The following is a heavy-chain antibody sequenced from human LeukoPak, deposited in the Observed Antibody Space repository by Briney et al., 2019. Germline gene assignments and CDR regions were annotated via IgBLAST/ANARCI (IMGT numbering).Heavy chain of an antibody. CDR3: ARDRRIAVAGYFDY. Sequence: SVKVSCKASGGTFSSYAIGWVRQAPGQGLEWMGRIIPILGIANYAQKFQGRVTITADKSTSTAYMELSSLRSEDTAVYYCARDRRIAVAGYFDYWGQGTLVTVSS. D-gene: IGHD6-19*01. CDR2: IIPILGIA. V-gene: IGHV1-69*04. J-gene: IGHJ4*02. CDR1: GGTFSSYA.